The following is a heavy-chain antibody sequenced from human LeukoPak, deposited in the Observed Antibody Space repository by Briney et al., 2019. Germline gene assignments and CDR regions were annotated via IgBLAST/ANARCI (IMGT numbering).Heavy chain of an antibody. Sequence: GGSLRLSCAASGFTLTSYAMSWVRQAPGKGLEWVSVMYNNGNTHYADSVKGRFTISRDNAKNTLYLQMNSLRPEDTAVYYCARVGGDRVAYWGQGTLVTVSS. V-gene: IGHV3-53*01. J-gene: IGHJ4*02. CDR1: GFTLTSYA. CDR3: ARVGGDRVAY. D-gene: IGHD4-17*01. CDR2: MYNNGNT.